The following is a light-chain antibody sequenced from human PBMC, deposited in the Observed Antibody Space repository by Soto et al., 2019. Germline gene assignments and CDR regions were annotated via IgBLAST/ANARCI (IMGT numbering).Light chain of an antibody. CDR3: VLYMGSGIWV. Sequence: QAVVTQEPSFSVSPGRTVPLTCGLSSGSVSTSIYPRWYQQTPGQAPRTLIYSTNTRSSGVPDRFSGSILGNRAALTITGAEVDDESDYYCVLYMGSGIWVFGGGTQLTVL. V-gene: IGLV8-61*01. J-gene: IGLJ3*02. CDR2: STN. CDR1: SGSVSTSIY.